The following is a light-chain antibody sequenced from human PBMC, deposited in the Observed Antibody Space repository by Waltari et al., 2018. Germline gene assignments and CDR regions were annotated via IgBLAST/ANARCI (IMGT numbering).Light chain of an antibody. V-gene: IGKV1-12*01. CDR3: QQGYNTPYS. CDR1: QGISSW. J-gene: IGKJ2*03. Sequence: DIQMTQSPSSLSASVGDKVTITCRASQGISSWLAWYQQKPGKAPKLLIYAASSLQIGVPSRFSGSGSGTDYTLTISSLQPEDFATYYCQQGYNTPYSFSQGTKVEIK. CDR2: AAS.